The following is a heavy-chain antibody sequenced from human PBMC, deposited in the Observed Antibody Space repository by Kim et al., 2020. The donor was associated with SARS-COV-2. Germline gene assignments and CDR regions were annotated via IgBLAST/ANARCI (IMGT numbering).Heavy chain of an antibody. Sequence: GGSLRLSCAASGFTFGSYWMHWVRQVPGKGLVWVARLNCDGSRTNYADSVKGRFTISRDNAKNTLYLQMNSLRGEDTAVYFCAREGGPELLWFGEPNYWYFNLWGRRTLVAVSS. CDR1: GFTFGSYW. V-gene: IGHV3-74*01. CDR3: AREGGPELLWFGEPNYWYFNL. J-gene: IGHJ2*01. CDR2: LNCDGSRT. D-gene: IGHD3-10*01.